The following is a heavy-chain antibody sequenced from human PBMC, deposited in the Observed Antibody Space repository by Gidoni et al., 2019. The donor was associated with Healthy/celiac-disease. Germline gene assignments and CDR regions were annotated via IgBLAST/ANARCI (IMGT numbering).Heavy chain of an antibody. CDR3: ARDLKKITMVRGVIPTMDV. CDR1: GYTFTSYG. V-gene: IGHV1-18*04. CDR2: ISAYNGNT. D-gene: IGHD3-10*01. J-gene: IGHJ6*02. Sequence: QVQLVQSGAEVKKPGASVKVSCKASGYTFTSYGISWVRQAPGQGLEWMGWISAYNGNTNYAQKLQGRVTMTTDTSTSTAYMELRSLRSDDTAVYYCARDLKKITMVRGVIPTMDVWGQGTTVTVSS.